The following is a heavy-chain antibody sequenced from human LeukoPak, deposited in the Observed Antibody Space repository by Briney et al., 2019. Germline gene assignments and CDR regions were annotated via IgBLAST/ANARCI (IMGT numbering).Heavy chain of an antibody. CDR1: GFTFSLYG. CDR3: GKDRAGYTDTIDH. CDR2: IWYDGNKK. Sequence: GGSLTLSCAASGFTFSLYGMDWVRQAPGKGLEWVANIWYDGNKKSYADSVKGRFTISRDNSKNMVYLQMNSLRVEDTAIYYCGKDRAGYTDTIDHWGQEILVTVSS. D-gene: IGHD5-24*01. V-gene: IGHV3-33*06. J-gene: IGHJ4*02.